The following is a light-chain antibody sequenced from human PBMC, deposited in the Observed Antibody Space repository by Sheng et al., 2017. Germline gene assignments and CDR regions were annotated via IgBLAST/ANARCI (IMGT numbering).Light chain of an antibody. J-gene: IGLJ2*01. CDR3: QSADASGASGVV. V-gene: IGLV3-25*03. CDR2: KDK. Sequence: SYELTQPPSVSVSPGQTARITCSGDVLPKTIWVLYQQKPGQAPVLVIYKDKERPSGISERFSGSSSGTTVTLTISGAQAEDEADYYCQSADASGASGVVFGRRDQADRP. CDR1: VLPKTI.